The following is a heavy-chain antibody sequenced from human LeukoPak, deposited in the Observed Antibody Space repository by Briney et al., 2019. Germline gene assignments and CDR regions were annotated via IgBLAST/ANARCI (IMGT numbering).Heavy chain of an antibody. CDR3: ARPTAVTLVDAFNI. CDR2: IKQDGTEK. J-gene: IGHJ3*02. V-gene: IGHV3-7*04. D-gene: IGHD4-17*01. CDR1: GFTFNYA. Sequence: GGSLRLSCAASGFTFNYAMNWVRQAPGKGLEWVANIKQDGTEKYYVDSVKGRFTISRDNAKNSLYLQMNSLRDVDTAVYFCARPTAVTLVDAFNIWGLGTMVTVSS.